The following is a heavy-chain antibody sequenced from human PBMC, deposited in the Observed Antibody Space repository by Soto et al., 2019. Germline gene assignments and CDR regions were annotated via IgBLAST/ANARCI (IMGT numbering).Heavy chain of an antibody. J-gene: IGHJ4*02. CDR2: ISAYNGTT. V-gene: IGHV1-18*01. CDR3: ARASGGGVGTTSY. Sequence: QVQLVQSGAEAKKPGASAKVSCKASGYIFSNYGINWMRQVPGQGLEWMGWISAYNGTTNYAQKFQGRVTLTTDTATNTAYRELRSLRFDDTAVYYCARASGGGVGTTSYWGQGTLVTVSS. D-gene: IGHD3-16*01. CDR1: GYIFSNYG.